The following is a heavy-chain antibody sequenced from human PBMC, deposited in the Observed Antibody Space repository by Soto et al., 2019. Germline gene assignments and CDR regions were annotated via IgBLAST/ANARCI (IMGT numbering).Heavy chain of an antibody. CDR1: GFSLSTTAVG. CDR2: IDWDDDK. CDR3: ARSKYGSAWTLDY. J-gene: IGHJ4*02. V-gene: IGHV2-5*02. D-gene: IGHD6-19*01. Sequence: QITLKESGPTLVKPTQTLTLTCSFSGFSLSTTAVGVGWIRQPPGKALEWLAIIDWDDDKHYSPSLKSRLVITQVTSKNQVVLTMTTMDPVDTATYYCARSKYGSAWTLDYWGQGTLVTVFS.